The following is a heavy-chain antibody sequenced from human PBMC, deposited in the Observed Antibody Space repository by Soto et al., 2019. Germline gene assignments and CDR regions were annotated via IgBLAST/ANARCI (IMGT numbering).Heavy chain of an antibody. V-gene: IGHV4-31*03. CDR1: GGSISSGGYY. D-gene: IGHD6-13*01. Sequence: SETLSLTCTVSGGSISSGGYYWSWFRQHPGKGLEWIGHIYYSGRTYSNPSLKSRLLIAVDTSKNQISLMLTSVTAADTAVYYCARFAKEENPKVGTWYYFDDWGQGILVTVSS. CDR2: IYYSGRT. J-gene: IGHJ4*02. CDR3: ARFAKEENPKVGTWYYFDD.